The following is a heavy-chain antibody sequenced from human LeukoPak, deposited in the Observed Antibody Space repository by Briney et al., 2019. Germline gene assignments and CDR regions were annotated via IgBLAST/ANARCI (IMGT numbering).Heavy chain of an antibody. D-gene: IGHD2-15*01. CDR2: INSDGSSR. Sequence: GGSLRLSCAASGFTFSSYWMHWVRQAPGKGLVWVSRINSDGSSRTYADSVKGRFTISRDNAKNALSLQMNSLRTEDTAVYYCAREVCIGGSCSVFDYWGQGTLVTVSS. V-gene: IGHV3-74*01. CDR3: AREVCIGGSCSVFDY. CDR1: GFTFSSYW. J-gene: IGHJ4*02.